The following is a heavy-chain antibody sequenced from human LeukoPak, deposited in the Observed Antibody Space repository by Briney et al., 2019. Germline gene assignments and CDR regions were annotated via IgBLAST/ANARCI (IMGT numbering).Heavy chain of an antibody. CDR1: GYTFTGYY. V-gene: IGHV1-2*02. CDR2: INPNSGGT. J-gene: IGHJ4*02. D-gene: IGHD4-17*01. CDR3: ATRSTNDYVSFDY. Sequence: ASVKVSCKASGYTFTGYYMHWVRQAPGQGLEWMGWINPNSGGTNYAQKFHGRFTMTRDTSISTAYMELSRLRSDDTAVYYCATRSTNDYVSFDYWGQGTLVTVSS.